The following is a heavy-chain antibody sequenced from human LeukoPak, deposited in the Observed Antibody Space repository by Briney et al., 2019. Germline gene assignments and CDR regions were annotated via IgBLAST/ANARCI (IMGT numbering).Heavy chain of an antibody. Sequence: GGSLRLSCAASRFTFNSYAMSWVRQAPGKGLEWVSVIGGSNGITFYVGSVRGRFTISRDNSKDTLYLRMNSLRAEDTAVYYCARNENSGWGYFDYWGQGTLVTVSS. CDR1: RFTFNSYA. CDR2: IGGSNGIT. J-gene: IGHJ4*02. V-gene: IGHV3-23*01. D-gene: IGHD5-12*01. CDR3: ARNENSGWGYFDY.